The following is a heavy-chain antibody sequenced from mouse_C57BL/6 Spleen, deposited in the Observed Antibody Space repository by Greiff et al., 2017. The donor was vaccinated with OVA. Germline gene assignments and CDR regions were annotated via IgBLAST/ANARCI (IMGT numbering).Heavy chain of an antibody. V-gene: IGHV1-69*01. CDR2: IDPSDSYT. CDR3: ARPTRGTGTLFDY. CDR1: GYTFTSYW. J-gene: IGHJ2*01. D-gene: IGHD4-1*01. Sequence: QVQLQQPGAELVMPGASVKLSCKASGYTFTSYWMHWVKQRPGQGLEWIGEIDPSDSYTNYNQKFKGKSTLTVDKSSSTAYMQLSSLTSEDSAVYYCARPTRGTGTLFDYWGQGTTLTVSS.